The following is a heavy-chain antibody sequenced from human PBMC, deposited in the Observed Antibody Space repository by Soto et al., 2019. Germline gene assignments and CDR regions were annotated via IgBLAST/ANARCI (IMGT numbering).Heavy chain of an antibody. CDR2: LSGSGFTT. Sequence: SLRLSCAASGFTFSSYAMSWVREAPGKGLEWVSALSGSGFTTYYADSVKGRFTISRDNSKNTLFLQMNSLRAEDTAIYYCARDSEIVGYNTLPDCWGPGRXVTVSS. J-gene: IGHJ4*03. V-gene: IGHV3-23*01. CDR1: GFTFSSYA. D-gene: IGHD1-26*01. CDR3: ARDSEIVGYNTLPDC.